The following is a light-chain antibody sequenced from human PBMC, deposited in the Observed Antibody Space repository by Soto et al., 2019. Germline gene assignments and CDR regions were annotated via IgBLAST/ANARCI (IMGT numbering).Light chain of an antibody. CDR1: QSIYSNY. V-gene: IGKV3-20*01. CDR3: QQYDRSIRT. Sequence: EIVLTQSPGTLSLSPGERATLSCRASQSIYSNYLAWYQQKPGQAPRLLIYGASIRATGIPDRFSGSGSETDFPLTISRVAPEDFAVYYCQQYDRSIRTFGQGTKVEIK. CDR2: GAS. J-gene: IGKJ1*01.